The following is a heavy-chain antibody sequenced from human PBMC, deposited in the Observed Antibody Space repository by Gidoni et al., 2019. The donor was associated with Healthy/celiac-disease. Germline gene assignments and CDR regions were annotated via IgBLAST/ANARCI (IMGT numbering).Heavy chain of an antibody. D-gene: IGHD3-3*01. CDR1: GYTFTSYD. Sequence: QVQLVQSGAEVKKPGASVKVSCKASGYTFTSYDINWVRQATGQGLEWMGWMNPNSGNTGYAQKFQGRVTMTRNTSISTAYMELSSLRSEDTAVYYCARGPITIFGAGSAFDIWGQGTMVTVSS. CDR2: MNPNSGNT. V-gene: IGHV1-8*01. J-gene: IGHJ3*02. CDR3: ARGPITIFGAGSAFDI.